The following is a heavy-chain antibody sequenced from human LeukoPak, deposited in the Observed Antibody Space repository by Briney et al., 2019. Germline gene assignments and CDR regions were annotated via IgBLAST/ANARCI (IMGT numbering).Heavy chain of an antibody. D-gene: IGHD5-18*01. J-gene: IGHJ4*02. CDR3: ARDLAYSRLDY. CDR2: INPDGNKK. Sequence: GGSLRLSCAASGFSFSDAWMNWVRQAPGKGLEWVASINPDGNKKYSADSVKGRFTISRDNAENSLYLQMNSLRVEDTAFYYCARDLAYSRLDYWGQGMLVTVSS. V-gene: IGHV3-7*01. CDR1: GFSFSDAW.